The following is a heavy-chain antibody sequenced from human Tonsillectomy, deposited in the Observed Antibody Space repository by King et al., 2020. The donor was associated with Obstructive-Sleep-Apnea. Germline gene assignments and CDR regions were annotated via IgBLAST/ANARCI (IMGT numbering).Heavy chain of an antibody. CDR2: ISHSSTTT. CDR1: GFTFSSYS. V-gene: IGHV3-48*01. J-gene: IGHJ4*02. CDR3: ARGGRGTGIDY. Sequence: VQLVESGGGLVQPGGSLRLSCAASGFTFSSYSLNWVRQAPGKGLEWVSHISHSSTTTYYADSVEGRFTVSRDNAGSSLYLQMNSLRVEDTAVYYCARGGRGTGIDYWGQGTLVTVSS.